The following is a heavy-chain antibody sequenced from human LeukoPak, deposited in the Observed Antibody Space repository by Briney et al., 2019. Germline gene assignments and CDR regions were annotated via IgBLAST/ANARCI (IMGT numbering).Heavy chain of an antibody. J-gene: IGHJ5*02. V-gene: IGHV3-48*03. CDR1: GFTFSSYE. Sequence: GGSLRLSCAASGFTFSSYEMNWVRQAPGKGLEWLSYISGTGNTIYYADSVKGRFTISRDNARHSLYLQMNSLRDEDTALYYCARGTPDSSNYVDWFDPWGQGTLVTVSS. CDR3: ARGTPDSSNYVDWFDP. CDR2: ISGTGNTI. D-gene: IGHD4-11*01.